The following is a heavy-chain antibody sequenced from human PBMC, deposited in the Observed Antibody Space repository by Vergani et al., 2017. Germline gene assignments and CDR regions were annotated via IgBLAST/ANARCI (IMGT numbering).Heavy chain of an antibody. V-gene: IGHV4-61*10. Sequence: QVQLQESGPGLVKPSETLSLTCTVSGGSVSSGSYYWSWIRQPAGTGLEWIGYIYYSGSTHYNPSLKSRVTLSVDTSKTKFSLKLSSVTAADTAVYYCARAEYSSGWFPSSDVYYFDYWGQGTLVTVSS. CDR3: ARAEYSSGWFPSSDVYYFDY. J-gene: IGHJ4*02. CDR1: GGSVSSGSYY. CDR2: IYYSGST. D-gene: IGHD6-19*01.